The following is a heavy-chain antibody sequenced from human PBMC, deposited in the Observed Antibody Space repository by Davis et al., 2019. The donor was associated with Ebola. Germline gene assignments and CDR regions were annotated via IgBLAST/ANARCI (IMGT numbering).Heavy chain of an antibody. CDR2: ISFDEGNR. CDR1: GFTFSKYA. V-gene: IGHV3-30-3*01. J-gene: IGHJ4*02. CDR3: ARSFDFGVAIMDY. Sequence: GESLKISCATSGFTFSKYAMHWVRQAPGKGLEWMSMISFDEGNRYYADSVKGRFTISRDNAKNSLYLQMDSLRDEDTAVYYCARSFDFGVAIMDYWGQGTPVTISS. D-gene: IGHD3-3*01.